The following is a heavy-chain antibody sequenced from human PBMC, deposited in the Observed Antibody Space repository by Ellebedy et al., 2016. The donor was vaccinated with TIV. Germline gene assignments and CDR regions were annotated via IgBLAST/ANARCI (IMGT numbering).Heavy chain of an antibody. CDR3: ARMDVVPAAIRDAMDV. D-gene: IGHD2-2*02. V-gene: IGHV4-59*01. J-gene: IGHJ6*02. CDR1: GGSINSYY. CDR2: IYYSGST. Sequence: MPSETLSLTCNVSGGSINSYYWNWIRQPPGRGLEWIGYIYYSGSTHYNPSPKSQVTITVDTSKNQFSLKLSPVTAADTAGYYCARMDVVPAAIRDAMDVWGQGTTVTVSS.